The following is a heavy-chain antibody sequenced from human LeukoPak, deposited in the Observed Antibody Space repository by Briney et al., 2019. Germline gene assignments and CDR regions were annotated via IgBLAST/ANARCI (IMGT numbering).Heavy chain of an antibody. D-gene: IGHD3-22*01. CDR2: ISKSGSGI. J-gene: IGHJ2*01. CDR3: ASVVADDDGRGVYRYFDY. V-gene: IGHV3-11*01. Sequence: GGALRLSCAASGFTFSDDNRSWIRQAAGRGLEWVSHISKSGSGIDYADSVKGRLTISRDNAKNALYLELNSLRAEPTAAYYCASVVADDDGRGVYRYFDYWGRGTLVTVSS. CDR1: GFTFSDDN.